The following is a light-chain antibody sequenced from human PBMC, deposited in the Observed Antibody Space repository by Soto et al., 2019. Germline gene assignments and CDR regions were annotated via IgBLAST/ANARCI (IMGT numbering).Light chain of an antibody. CDR1: SGHSNYA. Sequence: QPVLTQSPSASASLGASVWLTCTLSSGHSNYAIAWHRQQPEKGPQYLMRINSDGSHSKGDGIPDRFSGSRSGAERYLTISSLQSEDEADYYCQTWGTGIQVFGGGTKLTVL. CDR2: INSDGSH. J-gene: IGLJ3*02. CDR3: QTWGTGIQV. V-gene: IGLV4-69*01.